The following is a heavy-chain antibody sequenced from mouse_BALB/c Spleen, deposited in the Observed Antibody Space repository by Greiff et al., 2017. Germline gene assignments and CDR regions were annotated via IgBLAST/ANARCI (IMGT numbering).Heavy chain of an antibody. CDR1: GYAFSSYW. V-gene: IGHV1-80*01. J-gene: IGHJ3*01. CDR2: IYPGDGDT. D-gene: IGHD1-1*01. CDR3: ASDYGSSPSWFAY. Sequence: VQLQESGAELVRPGSSVKISCKASGYAFSSYWMNWVKQRPGQGLEWIGQIYPGDGDTNYNGKFKGKATLTADKSSSTAYMQLSSLTSEDSAVYFCASDYGSSPSWFAYWGQGTLVTVSA.